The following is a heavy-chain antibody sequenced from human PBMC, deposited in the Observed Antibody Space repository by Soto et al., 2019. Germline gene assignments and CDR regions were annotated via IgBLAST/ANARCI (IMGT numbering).Heavy chain of an antibody. CDR1: GFTFSSYS. CDR3: ARDQVVVPAATLVYYYYYGMDV. Sequence: GGSLRLSCAASGFTFSSYSMNWVRQAPGKGLEWVSSISSSSSYIYYADSVKGRFTISRDNAKNSLYLQMNSLRAEDTAVYYCARDQVVVPAATLVYYYYYGMDVWGQGTSVTVSS. V-gene: IGHV3-21*01. CDR2: ISSSSSYI. J-gene: IGHJ6*02. D-gene: IGHD2-2*01.